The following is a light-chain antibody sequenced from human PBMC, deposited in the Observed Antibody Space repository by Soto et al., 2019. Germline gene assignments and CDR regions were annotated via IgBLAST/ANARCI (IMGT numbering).Light chain of an antibody. CDR2: EVS. Sequence: QSVLTQPASVSGSPGQSITIACTGTSSDVGGYNFVSWYQQHPGKAPKLVIFEVSNRPSGVSHRFSGSKFGNKASLAIYGLHAEDEADYYCSSYTSRSTVVFGTGTKVTVL. V-gene: IGLV2-14*01. CDR1: SSDVGGYNF. J-gene: IGLJ1*01. CDR3: SSYTSRSTVV.